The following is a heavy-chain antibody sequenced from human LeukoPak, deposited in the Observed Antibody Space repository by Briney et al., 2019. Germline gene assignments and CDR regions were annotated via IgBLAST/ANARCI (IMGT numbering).Heavy chain of an antibody. J-gene: IGHJ4*02. CDR1: GGSISSGSYY. Sequence: SETLSLTCTVSGGSISSGSYYRGWIRQPPGKGLEWLGTVFYSGTTYYNPSLKSRVTISVDTSKNQFSLGLSSVTAADTAVYYCARLGSGDYFFDYWGQGTLVTVSS. D-gene: IGHD4-17*01. CDR3: ARLGSGDYFFDY. V-gene: IGHV4-39*01. CDR2: VFYSGTT.